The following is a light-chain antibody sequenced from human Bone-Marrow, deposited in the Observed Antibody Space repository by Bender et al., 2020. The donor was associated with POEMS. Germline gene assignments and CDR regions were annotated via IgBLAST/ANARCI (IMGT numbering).Light chain of an antibody. J-gene: IGLJ1*01. V-gene: IGLV2-14*02. CDR2: EVT. Sequence: QSALTQPASVSGSPGQSITISCTGTSSDVGYYDSVSWYQQHPGKAPRLLIYEVTKRPSGVSNRFSGSKSGNTASLTISGLQAEDEGDYYCSSYTSGSTFYVFGSGTKVTVL. CDR1: SSDVGYYDS. CDR3: SSYTSGSTFYV.